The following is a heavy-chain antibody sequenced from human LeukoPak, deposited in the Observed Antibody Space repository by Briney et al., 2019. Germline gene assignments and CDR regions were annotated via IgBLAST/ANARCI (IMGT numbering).Heavy chain of an antibody. Sequence: PSETLSLTCTVSGGSISSSSYYWGWIRQPPGKGLEWIGSIYYSGSTYYNPSLKSLVTISVDTSKNQFSLKLSSVTAADTAVYYCARMGDSSGYYYGTLDYWGQGTLVTVSS. V-gene: IGHV4-39*01. CDR1: GGSISSSSYY. CDR3: ARMGDSSGYYYGTLDY. D-gene: IGHD3-22*01. CDR2: IYYSGST. J-gene: IGHJ4*02.